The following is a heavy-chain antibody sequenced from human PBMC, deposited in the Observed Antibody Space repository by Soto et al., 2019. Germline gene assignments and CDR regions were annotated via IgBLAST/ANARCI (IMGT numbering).Heavy chain of an antibody. CDR3: ARWNLAGPTIDAFDL. Sequence: QEQLVESGGGVVQPGRSLRLSCAASGFTVSRNGMHWIRQAPGKGLEWVAIIWYHGNKENYADSVRGRFTISRDNSKNTVYLQMDSLRVEDTAVYYCARWNLAGPTIDAFDLWGQGTLVTVSS. D-gene: IGHD5-12*01. J-gene: IGHJ3*01. CDR1: GFTVSRNG. CDR2: IWYHGNKE. V-gene: IGHV3-33*01.